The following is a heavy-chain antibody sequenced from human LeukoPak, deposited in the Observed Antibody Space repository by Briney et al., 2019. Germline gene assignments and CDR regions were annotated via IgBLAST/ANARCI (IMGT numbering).Heavy chain of an antibody. J-gene: IGHJ4*02. CDR2: IHSGGTS. D-gene: IGHD6-19*01. CDR1: GFTVSSNY. CDR3: ARDSGYSNGWPVY. Sequence: SGGSLRLSCAASGFTVSSNYMTWFRQAPGKGLECVSVIHSGGTSYYADSVKGRFTISRDSSKNTVSLQMNSLRAEDTAVYYCARDSGYSNGWPVYWGQGTLVTVSS. V-gene: IGHV3-53*01.